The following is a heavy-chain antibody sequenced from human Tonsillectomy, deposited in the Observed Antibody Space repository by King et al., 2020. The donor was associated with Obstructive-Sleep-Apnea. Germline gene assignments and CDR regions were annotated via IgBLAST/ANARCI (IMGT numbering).Heavy chain of an antibody. CDR2: ISTYNGNT. CDR1: GYTFTSFG. V-gene: IGHV1-18*04. Sequence: QLVQSGAEVKKPGASVKVSCKASGYTFTSFGISWVRQAPGQGLEWIGWISTYNGNTNYAQKFQGRVTMTTDTSTTTGYMGLRSLRSDDTAIYYCAGGLSVTVTPIPFDFWGQGTLVSVSS. D-gene: IGHD2-2*02. CDR3: AGGLSVTVTPIPFDF. J-gene: IGHJ4*02.